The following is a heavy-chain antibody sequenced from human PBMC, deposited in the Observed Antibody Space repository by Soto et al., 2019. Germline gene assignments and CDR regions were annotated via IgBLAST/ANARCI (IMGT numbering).Heavy chain of an antibody. J-gene: IGHJ6*02. CDR2: ISSSSSYI. D-gene: IGHD3-10*01. CDR3: ARVRGVITPYGMDV. CDR1: GFTFSSYS. Sequence: EVQLVESGGGLVKPGGSPRLSCAASGFTFSSYSMNWVRQAPGKGLEWVSSISSSSSYIYYADSVKGRFTISRDNAKNSLYLQMNSLRAEDTAVYYCARVRGVITPYGMDVWGQGTTVTVSS. V-gene: IGHV3-21*01.